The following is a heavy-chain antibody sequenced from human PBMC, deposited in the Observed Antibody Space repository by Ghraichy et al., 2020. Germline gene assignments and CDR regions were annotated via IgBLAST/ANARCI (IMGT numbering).Heavy chain of an antibody. CDR3: AKGGGGQLWHNWFDP. Sequence: GGSLRLSCAASGFTFDDYAMHWVRQAPGKGLEWVSGISWNSGSIGYADSVKGRFTISRDNAKNSLYLQMNSLRAEDTALYYCAKGGGGQLWHNWFDPWGQGTLVTVSS. D-gene: IGHD5-18*01. CDR2: ISWNSGSI. J-gene: IGHJ5*02. CDR1: GFTFDDYA. V-gene: IGHV3-9*01.